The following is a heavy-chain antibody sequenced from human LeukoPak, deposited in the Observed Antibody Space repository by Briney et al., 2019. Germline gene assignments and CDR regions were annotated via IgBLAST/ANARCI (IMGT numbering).Heavy chain of an antibody. CDR2: ISSSRSTI. CDR3: ARDTYYPWNYYYGLDV. J-gene: IGHJ6*02. Sequence: GGSLRLSCAASGFTFSSYSMNWVRQAPGKGLEWVAYISSSRSTISYLDSVKGRFTISRDNAKNSLYLQMNSLRAEDTAVYYCARDTYYPWNYYYGLDVWGQGTTVTVSS. D-gene: IGHD3-10*01. V-gene: IGHV3-48*04. CDR1: GFTFSSYS.